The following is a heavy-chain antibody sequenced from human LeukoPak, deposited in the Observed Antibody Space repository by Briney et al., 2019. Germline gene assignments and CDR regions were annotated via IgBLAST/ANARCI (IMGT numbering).Heavy chain of an antibody. V-gene: IGHV3-21*01. D-gene: IGHD3-22*01. J-gene: IGHJ4*02. Sequence: GGSLRLSCAASGFIFSSYSMNWVRQAPGKGLEWVSSISSSSSYIYYADSVKGRFTISRDNAKNSLYLQMNSLRAEDTAVYYCARLTITYYDSSGPYWGQGTLVTVSS. CDR1: GFIFSSYS. CDR3: ARLTITYYDSSGPY. CDR2: ISSSSSYI.